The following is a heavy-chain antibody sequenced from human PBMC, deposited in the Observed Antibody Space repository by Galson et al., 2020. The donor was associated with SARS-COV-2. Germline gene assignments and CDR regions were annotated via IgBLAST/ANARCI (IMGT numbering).Heavy chain of an antibody. CDR2: ISTYNCNT. Sequence: ASVKVSCKASGYTFTSYRLSWVRQAPGQGLEWMGWISTYNCNTDYDQNLQGRVTMTTDTSTSTAYMELRSLRSDDTAVYYCARVFSAYCSDVRSYNFAEWGQGNLVTVS. CDR3: ARVFSAYCSDVRSYNFAE. J-gene: IGHJ4*02. CDR1: GYTFTSYR. D-gene: IGHD2-15*01. V-gene: IGHV1-18*01.